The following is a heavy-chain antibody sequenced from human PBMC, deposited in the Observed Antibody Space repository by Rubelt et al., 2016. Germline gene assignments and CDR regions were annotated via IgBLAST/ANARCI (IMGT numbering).Heavy chain of an antibody. CDR1: GYTFTSYY. V-gene: IGHV1-46*01. CDR3: ARNHYSSSWYLNP. J-gene: IGHJ5*02. Sequence: QVQLVQSGAEVKKPGASVKVSCKASGYTFTSYYMHWVRQATGQGLEWMGIINPRGGSTSYAQKFQGRGTMTRDTSTSTVYMELSSLGSEDTAVYYCARNHYSSSWYLNPWGQGTLVTVSS. CDR2: INPRGGST. D-gene: IGHD6-13*01.